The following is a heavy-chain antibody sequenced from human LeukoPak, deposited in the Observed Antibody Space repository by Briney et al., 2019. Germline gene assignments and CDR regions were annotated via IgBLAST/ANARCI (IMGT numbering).Heavy chain of an antibody. V-gene: IGHV3-48*01. J-gene: IGHJ4*02. Sequence: GGSLRLSCAASGFTFSSYSMNWVRQAPGKGLEWVSYISSSSSTIYYADSAKGRFTISRDNAKNSLYLQMNSLRAEDTAVYYCAKYASLRYFDYWGQGTLVTVSS. CDR3: AKYASLRYFDY. CDR1: GFTFSSYS. D-gene: IGHD2-2*01. CDR2: ISSSSSTI.